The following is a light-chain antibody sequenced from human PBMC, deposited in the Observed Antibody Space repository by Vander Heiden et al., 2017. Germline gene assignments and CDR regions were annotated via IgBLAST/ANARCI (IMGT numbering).Light chain of an antibody. CDR2: DVS. Sequence: QSALTQPRSVSGSPGQSVTISCTGTSSDVGGYNYVSWYHQLPGKAPKLMIYDVSKRPTGVPDRFSGSKSGNTASLTISGLQAEDEADYYCCSYAGSDTYVFGTGTKVTVL. V-gene: IGLV2-11*01. J-gene: IGLJ1*01. CDR3: CSYAGSDTYV. CDR1: SSDVGGYNY.